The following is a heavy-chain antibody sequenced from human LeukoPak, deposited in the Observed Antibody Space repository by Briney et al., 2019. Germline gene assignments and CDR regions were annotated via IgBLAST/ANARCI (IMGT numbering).Heavy chain of an antibody. CDR1: GFTFSSYG. CDR2: IWYDGSNK. D-gene: IGHD3-22*01. V-gene: IGHV3-33*06. CDR3: AKAKYYYDSSGYYLGY. J-gene: IGHJ4*02. Sequence: PGGSLRLSCAASGFTFSSYGMHWVRQAPGKGLEWVAVIWYDGSNKYYADSVKGRFTISRDNSKNTLYLQMNSLRAEDTAVYYCAKAKYYYDSSGYYLGYWGQGTLVTVSS.